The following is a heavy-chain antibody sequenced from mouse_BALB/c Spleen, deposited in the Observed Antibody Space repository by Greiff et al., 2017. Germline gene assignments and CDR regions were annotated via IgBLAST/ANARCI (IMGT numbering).Heavy chain of an antibody. CDR3: ARPIPRYYGSPSFAY. D-gene: IGHD1-1*01. Sequence: EVQVVESGGGLVQPGGSLKLSCAASGFDFSRYWMSWVRQAPGKGLEWIGEINPDSSTINYTPSLKDKFIISRDNAKNTLYLQMSKVRSEDTALYYCARPIPRYYGSPSFAYWGQGTLVTVSA. V-gene: IGHV4-1*02. CDR1: GFDFSRYW. CDR2: INPDSSTI. J-gene: IGHJ3*01.